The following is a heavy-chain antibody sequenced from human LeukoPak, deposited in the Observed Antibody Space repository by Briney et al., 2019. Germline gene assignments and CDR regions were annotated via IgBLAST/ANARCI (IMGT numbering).Heavy chain of an antibody. Sequence: PGGSLRLTCAASGFTFNNYDMHWVRQAPGKGLEWVSYISSSGSTIYYADSVKGRFTISRDNAKNSLYLQMNSLRAEDTAVYYCARGVTMIVVVMSYFDYWGQGTLVTVSS. CDR3: ARGVTMIVVVMSYFDY. D-gene: IGHD3-22*01. CDR2: ISSSGSTI. V-gene: IGHV3-48*03. J-gene: IGHJ4*02. CDR1: GFTFNNYD.